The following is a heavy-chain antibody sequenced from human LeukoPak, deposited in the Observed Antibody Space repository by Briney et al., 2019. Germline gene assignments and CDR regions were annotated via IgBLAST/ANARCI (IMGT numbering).Heavy chain of an antibody. CDR2: IYYSGST. V-gene: IGHV4-39*01. CDR3: ARQTQLLWFGELMNYFDY. J-gene: IGHJ4*02. D-gene: IGHD3-10*01. CDR1: GGSISSSSYY. Sequence: SETLSLTCTVSGGSISSSSYYWGWIRQPPGKGLEWIGSIYYSGSTYYNPSLKSRVTISVDTSKTQFSLKLSSVTAADTAVYYCARQTQLLWFGELMNYFDYWGQGTLVTVSS.